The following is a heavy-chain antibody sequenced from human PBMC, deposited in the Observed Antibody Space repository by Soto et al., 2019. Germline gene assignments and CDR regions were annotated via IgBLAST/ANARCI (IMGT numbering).Heavy chain of an antibody. CDR1: GSSLAGYD. Sequence: VQLQQWGAGLLKPSETLSLTCAVYGSSLAGYDWSWVRQPPGKGLEWVGEITQSGSTNYDPSLKSRVTTSMDTSRNQFSRRLSSVTPADTAKYYRARDPHASAFDVWGRGTMVTVSS. CDR2: ITQSGST. J-gene: IGHJ3*01. V-gene: IGHV4-34*02. CDR3: ARDPHASAFDV.